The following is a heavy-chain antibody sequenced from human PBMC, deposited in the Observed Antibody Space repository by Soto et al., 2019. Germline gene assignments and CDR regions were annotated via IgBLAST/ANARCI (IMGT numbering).Heavy chain of an antibody. CDR3: ARDRAARPQVSRFDD. CDR2: ISGSGTTI. D-gene: IGHD6-6*01. CDR1: GFTFSDSC. Sequence: PGGSLRLSCAASGFTFSDSCMTWIRQAPGKGLDWVAKISGSGTTIFYADSVKGRFTVSRDNSKNTLFLQMSSLRAEDTAVYYCARDRAARPQVSRFDDWGQGTLVTVSS. J-gene: IGHJ4*02. V-gene: IGHV3-11*04.